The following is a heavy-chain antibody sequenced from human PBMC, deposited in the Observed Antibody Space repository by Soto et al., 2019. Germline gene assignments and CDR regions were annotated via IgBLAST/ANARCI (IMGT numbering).Heavy chain of an antibody. V-gene: IGHV3-30*18. CDR2: MSYDESKK. J-gene: IGHJ4*02. CDR3: AKDRRDGDFMHILVVDF. Sequence: QVRLVESGGGVVQPGGSLRLSCATSGFRLSSYAMHWVRQAPGKGLEWVSLMSYDESKKYYADSVKGRFTISRDTSTNTLVLEMNTLRVEDTAVYYCAKDRRDGDFMHILVVDFWGQGALVTVSS. D-gene: IGHD2-15*01. CDR1: GFRLSSYA.